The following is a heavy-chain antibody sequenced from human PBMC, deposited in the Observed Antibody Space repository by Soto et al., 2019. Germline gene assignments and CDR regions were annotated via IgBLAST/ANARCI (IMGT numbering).Heavy chain of an antibody. Sequence: QVQLQQWGAGLLKPSETLSLTCAVFGGSVNSGNYYWSWIRQPPGKGLEWIGEMSHSGGTHFNPSLMSRVTISVDTYKNQFSLKMSSVTAAYTALYYCARVERGTATTVVDAFDIWGPGTMVTVSS. CDR3: ARVERGTATTVVDAFDI. V-gene: IGHV4-34*01. D-gene: IGHD1-1*01. CDR2: MSHSGGT. CDR1: GGSVNSGNYY. J-gene: IGHJ3*02.